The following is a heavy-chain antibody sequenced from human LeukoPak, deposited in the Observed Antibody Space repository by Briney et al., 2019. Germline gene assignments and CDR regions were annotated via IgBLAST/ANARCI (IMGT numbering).Heavy chain of an antibody. CDR1: GFTFSSYW. CDR3: ARRDSSGYYNSNWFDP. V-gene: IGHV3-74*01. CDR2: INSDGSST. D-gene: IGHD3-22*01. Sequence: GESLRLSCAASGFTFSSYWMHWVRQAPGKGLVWVSRINSDGSSTSYADSVKGRFTISRDNAKNTLYLQMNSLRAEDTAVYYCARRDSSGYYNSNWFDPWGQGTLVTVSS. J-gene: IGHJ5*02.